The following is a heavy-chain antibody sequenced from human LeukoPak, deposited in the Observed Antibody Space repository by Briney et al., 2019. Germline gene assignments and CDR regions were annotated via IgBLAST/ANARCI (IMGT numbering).Heavy chain of an antibody. Sequence: PGASVKVSCKASGYTFTSYYMHWVRQAPGQGLEWMGGIIPIFGTANYAQKFQGRVTITADESTSTAYMELSSLRSEDTAVYYCARARWELLSYFDYWGQGTLVTVSS. CDR2: IIPIFGTA. D-gene: IGHD1-26*01. CDR1: GYTFTSYY. J-gene: IGHJ4*02. V-gene: IGHV1-69*13. CDR3: ARARWELLSYFDY.